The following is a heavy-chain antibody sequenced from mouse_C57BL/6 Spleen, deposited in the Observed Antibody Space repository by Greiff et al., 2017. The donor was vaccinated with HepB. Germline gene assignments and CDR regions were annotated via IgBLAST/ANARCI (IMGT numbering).Heavy chain of an antibody. D-gene: IGHD1-1*01. J-gene: IGHJ1*03. CDR1: GYAFTNYL. V-gene: IGHV1-54*01. CDR3: ARWGVVDWYFDV. CDR2: INPGSGGT. Sequence: VKLMESGAELVRPGTSVKVSCKASGYAFTNYLIEWVKQRPGQGLEWIGVINPGSGGTNYNEKFKGKATLTADKSSSTAYMQLSSLTSEDSAVYFCARWGVVDWYFDVWGTGTTVTVSS.